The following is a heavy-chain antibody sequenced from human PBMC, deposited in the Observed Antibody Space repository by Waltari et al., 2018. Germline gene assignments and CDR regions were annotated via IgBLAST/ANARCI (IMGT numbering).Heavy chain of an antibody. J-gene: IGHJ4*02. CDR2: IHKDGTIT. V-gene: IGHV3-74*01. CDR1: GFTFSAYW. CDR3: ARELAWAGYYGLDY. D-gene: IGHD3-9*01. Sequence: EVQLVESGGGLVQPGGSLRLSCAASGFTFSAYWLHWGRQVPGKGLVWVSRIHKDGTITSYADSVRGRFAISRDNAKNTVYLHMNSLRAEDTALYFCARELAWAGYYGLDYWGQGTLVTVSS.